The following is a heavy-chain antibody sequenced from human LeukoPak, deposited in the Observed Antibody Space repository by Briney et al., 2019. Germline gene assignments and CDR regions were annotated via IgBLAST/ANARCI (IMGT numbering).Heavy chain of an antibody. CDR1: GFTFSSYE. CDR3: ARDPSSGWYLKGWFDP. V-gene: IGHV3-48*03. CDR2: ISSSGGTI. D-gene: IGHD6-19*01. Sequence: PGGSLRLSCAASGFTFSSYEMNWVRQAPGKGLEWVSYISSSGGTIYYADSVKGRFTISRDNAKNSLYLQMNSLRAEDTAVYYCARDPSSGWYLKGWFDPWGQGTLVTVSS. J-gene: IGHJ5*02.